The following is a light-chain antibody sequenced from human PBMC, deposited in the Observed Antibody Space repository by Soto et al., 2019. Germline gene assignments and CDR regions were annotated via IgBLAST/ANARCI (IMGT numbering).Light chain of an antibody. V-gene: IGKV1-39*01. CDR3: QQSYTTPLYT. CDR2: SAS. J-gene: IGKJ2*01. CDR1: QSIRNY. Sequence: DIQMTQSPSSLSASVGDRVTITCRASQSIRNYLNWYHQKPGKAPKLLNYSASSLQSGVPSRFSGSGSGTDFTLTISSLQPEDFAIYYCQQSYTTPLYTFGQGTKLEIK.